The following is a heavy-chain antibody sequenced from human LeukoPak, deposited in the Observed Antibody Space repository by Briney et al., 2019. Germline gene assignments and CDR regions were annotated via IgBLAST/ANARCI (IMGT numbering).Heavy chain of an antibody. Sequence: SETLSLTCSVSGDSIGTYYLSWIRQPAGKGLEWIGRIYGGGNTNYNPSLKSRLTLSMDTSKNQFSLKLRSVTAADTAVYYCARDRGLYGEVLFDPWGQGTLVTVSS. CDR2: IYGGGNT. V-gene: IGHV4-4*07. D-gene: IGHD3-10*01. J-gene: IGHJ5*02. CDR1: GDSIGTYY. CDR3: ARDRGLYGEVLFDP.